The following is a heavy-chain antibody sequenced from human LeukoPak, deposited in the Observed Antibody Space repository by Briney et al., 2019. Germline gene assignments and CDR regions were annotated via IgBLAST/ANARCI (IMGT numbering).Heavy chain of an antibody. D-gene: IGHD3-22*01. J-gene: IGHJ4*02. V-gene: IGHV3-30-3*01. CDR2: ISYDGSNK. CDR3: ARGGTYYYDSSGPPPDY. CDR1: GFTFSSYA. Sequence: GRSLRLSCAASGFTFSSYAMHWVRQAPGKGLEWVAVISYDGSNKYYADSVKGRFTISRDNSKNTLYLQMNSLRAEDTAVYYCARGGTYYYDSSGPPPDYWGQGTLVTVSS.